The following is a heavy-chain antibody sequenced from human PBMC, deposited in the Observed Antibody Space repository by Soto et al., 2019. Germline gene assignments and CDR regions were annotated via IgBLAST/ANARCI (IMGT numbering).Heavy chain of an antibody. Sequence: SETLSLTCAVSGGPISSGGYSWSWIRQPPGKGLEWIGYIYHSGSTYYNPSLKSRVTISVDRSKNQFSLKLSSVTAADTAVYYCARHTGYSSSWYGLGWFDPWGQGTLVTVSS. J-gene: IGHJ5*02. D-gene: IGHD6-13*01. CDR2: IYHSGST. CDR1: GGPISSGGYS. V-gene: IGHV4-30-2*01. CDR3: ARHTGYSSSWYGLGWFDP.